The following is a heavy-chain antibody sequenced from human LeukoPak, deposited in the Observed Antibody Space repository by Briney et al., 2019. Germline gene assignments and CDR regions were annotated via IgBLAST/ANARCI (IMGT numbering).Heavy chain of an antibody. CDR1: GYTFTSYG. CDR3: ARDLLRGWPWLDPWFDY. CDR2: ISAYNGNT. D-gene: IGHD6-19*01. Sequence: ASVKVSCKASGYTFTSYGINWVRQAPGQGLEWMGWISAYNGNTNYAQKLQGRVTMTTDTSTSTAYMELRSLRSDDTAVYYCARDLLRGWPWLDPWFDYWGQGTLVTVSS. J-gene: IGHJ4*02. V-gene: IGHV1-18*01.